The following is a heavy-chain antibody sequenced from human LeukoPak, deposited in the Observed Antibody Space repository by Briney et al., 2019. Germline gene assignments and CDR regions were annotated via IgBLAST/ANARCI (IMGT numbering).Heavy chain of an antibody. Sequence: GGSLRLSCAASGFTFSSYWMSWVRQAPGKGLEWVANIKQDGSQKYYVDSVKGRFSISRDNAKNSLYLQMNSLRAEDTAVYYCARDEVRDWFDPWGQGTLVTVSS. CDR3: ARDEVRDWFDP. V-gene: IGHV3-7*01. CDR2: IKQDGSQK. J-gene: IGHJ5*02. CDR1: GFTFSSYW. D-gene: IGHD3-22*01.